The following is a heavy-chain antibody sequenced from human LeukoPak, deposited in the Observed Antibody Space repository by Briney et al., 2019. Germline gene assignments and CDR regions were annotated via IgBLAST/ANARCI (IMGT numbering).Heavy chain of an antibody. Sequence: SETLSLTCAVYGGSFSGYYWSWIRQPPGKGLEWIGEINHSGSTNYNPSLKSRVTISVDTSKNQFSLKLSSVTAADTAVYYCARVDDSVKNFDYWGQGTLVTVSS. D-gene: IGHD1-1*01. V-gene: IGHV4-34*01. J-gene: IGHJ4*02. CDR3: ARVDDSVKNFDY. CDR2: INHSGST. CDR1: GGSFSGYY.